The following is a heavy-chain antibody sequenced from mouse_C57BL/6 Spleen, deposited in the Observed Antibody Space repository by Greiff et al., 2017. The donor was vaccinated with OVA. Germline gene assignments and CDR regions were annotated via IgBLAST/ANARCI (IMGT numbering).Heavy chain of an antibody. V-gene: IGHV1-18*01. CDR2: INPNNGGT. CDR1: GYTFTDYN. D-gene: IGHD1-1*01. J-gene: IGHJ4*01. CDR3: AREATVVATDYAMDY. Sequence: EVQRVESGPELVKPGASVKIPCKASGYTFTDYNMDWVKQSHGKSLEWIGDINPNNGGTIYNQKFKGKATLTVDKSSSTAYMELRSLTSEDTAVYYGAREATVVATDYAMDYWGQGTAVTVSS.